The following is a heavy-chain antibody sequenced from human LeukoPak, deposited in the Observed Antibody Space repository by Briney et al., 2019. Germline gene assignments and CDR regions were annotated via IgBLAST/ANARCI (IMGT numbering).Heavy chain of an antibody. CDR2: INQPVGKT. V-gene: IGHV3-20*04. J-gene: IGHJ4*02. CDR3: ARGWTGDPAPYFFVY. D-gene: IGHD3/OR15-3a*01. Sequence: GGSLRLSCAASGFTFNDYGVNWVRQAPGEGLEWVSSINQPVGKTDYADSVKGRFTISRDNARNSLFLQMNSLRADDTAFYYCARGWTGDPAPYFFVYWGQGTLVTVSS. CDR1: GFTFNDYG.